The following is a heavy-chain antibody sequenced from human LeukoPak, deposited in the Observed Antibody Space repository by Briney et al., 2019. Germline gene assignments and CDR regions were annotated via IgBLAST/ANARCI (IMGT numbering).Heavy chain of an antibody. V-gene: IGHV4-59*01. CDR2: IYYSGST. J-gene: IGHJ4*02. Sequence: KPSETLSLTCTVSGGSISSYYWSYIYYSGSTNYNPSLKSRVTISVDTSKNQFSLKLSSVTAADTAVYYCARDPLLRGYYDSSGIDYWGQGTLVTVSS. D-gene: IGHD3-22*01. CDR1: GGSISSYY. CDR3: ARDPLLRGYYDSSGIDY.